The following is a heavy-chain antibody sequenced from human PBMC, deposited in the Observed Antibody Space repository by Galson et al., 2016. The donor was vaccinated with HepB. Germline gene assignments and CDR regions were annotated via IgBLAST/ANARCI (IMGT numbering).Heavy chain of an antibody. CDR3: AREIAAAGTRWFDP. Sequence: SLRLSCAASGFTFSNYGMHWVRQAPGKGLEWVAVIWYDGSNKYSADSVKGRFTISRDNSKNTLYLQMNSLRAEDTAVYYCAREIAAAGTRWFDPWGQGTLVTVSS. J-gene: IGHJ5*02. V-gene: IGHV3-33*01. CDR2: IWYDGSNK. D-gene: IGHD6-13*01. CDR1: GFTFSNYG.